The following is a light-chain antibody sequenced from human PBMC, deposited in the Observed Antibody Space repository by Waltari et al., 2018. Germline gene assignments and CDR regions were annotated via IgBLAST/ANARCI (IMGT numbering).Light chain of an antibody. CDR2: GVS. Sequence: QSALTQPASVSGSPGQSITISCTGTSSDVGSYNYVSWYQQHPGKAPKLMVSGVSNRPSGVSNRFSGSKSGNTASLTISGLQAEDEADYYCASYTSSSTIFGGGTNLTVL. V-gene: IGLV2-14*01. CDR1: SSDVGSYNY. J-gene: IGLJ2*01. CDR3: ASYTSSSTI.